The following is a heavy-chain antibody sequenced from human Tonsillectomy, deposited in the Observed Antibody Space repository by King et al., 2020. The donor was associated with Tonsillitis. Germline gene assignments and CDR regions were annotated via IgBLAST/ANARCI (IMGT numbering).Heavy chain of an antibody. D-gene: IGHD3-9*01. Sequence: HVQLVESGAEVKKPGASVKVSCKASGYTFTNYGFSWVRQAPGQGLEWMGWISTYNGNTNYAHKFQGRVTLATDTSTSTAYMELRSLRSDDTAVYYCARVSGDYTILPGFDSWGQGTLVTVSS. CDR2: ISTYNGNT. V-gene: IGHV1-18*04. J-gene: IGHJ4*02. CDR3: ARVSGDYTILPGFDS. CDR1: GYTFTNYG.